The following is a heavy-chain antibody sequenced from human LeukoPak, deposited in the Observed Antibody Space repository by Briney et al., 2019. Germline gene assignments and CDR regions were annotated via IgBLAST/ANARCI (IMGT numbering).Heavy chain of an antibody. D-gene: IGHD7-27*01. J-gene: IGHJ4*02. CDR3: ARDLNWACDY. CDR1: GYSFSNYG. CDR2: ISSDRRNI. V-gene: IGHV3-48*01. Sequence: PGRSLRLSCAASGYSFSNYGLKWVRQAPGKGLEWVSYISSDRRNIYYADSVKGRFTISRDNAENSLYLQMNSLRAEDTAVYYCARDLNWACDYWGQGTLVTVSS.